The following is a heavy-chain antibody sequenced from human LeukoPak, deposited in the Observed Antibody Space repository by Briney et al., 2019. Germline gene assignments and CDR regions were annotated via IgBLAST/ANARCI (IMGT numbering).Heavy chain of an antibody. CDR3: AKGSYYDSSGSFYFDY. J-gene: IGHJ4*02. CDR1: GFTFSSYA. V-gene: IGHV3-23*01. D-gene: IGHD3-22*01. CDR2: ISGSGDNT. Sequence: GGSLRLSCAASGFTFSSYAMSWVRQAPGKGLEWVSGISGSGDNTYYADSVKGRFTISRDNSKNTLYVQVNCLGTEDTAAYYCAKGSYYDSSGSFYFDYWGQGTLVTVSS.